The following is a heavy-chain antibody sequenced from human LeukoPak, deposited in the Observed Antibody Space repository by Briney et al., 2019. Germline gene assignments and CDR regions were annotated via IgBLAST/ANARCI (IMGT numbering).Heavy chain of an antibody. Sequence: ASVKVSCKASGYTFTSYDINWVRRATGQGLEWMGWMNPNSGNTGYAQKFQGRVTMTRNTSISTAYMGLSSLRSEDTAVYYCARVALGYCSSTSCYPSDYWGQGTLVTVSS. J-gene: IGHJ4*02. CDR1: GYTFTSYD. CDR2: MNPNSGNT. V-gene: IGHV1-8*01. D-gene: IGHD2-2*01. CDR3: ARVALGYCSSTSCYPSDY.